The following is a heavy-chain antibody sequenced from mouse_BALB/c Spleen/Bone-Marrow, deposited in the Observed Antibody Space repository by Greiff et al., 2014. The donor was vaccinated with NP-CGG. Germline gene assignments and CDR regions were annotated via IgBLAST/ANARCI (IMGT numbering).Heavy chain of an antibody. V-gene: IGHV1-87*01. D-gene: IGHD1-1*01. J-gene: IGHJ3*01. Sequence: VQLQQSGAELARPGASVKLSCEASGYTFTSYWMQWVKQRPGQGLEWIGAIYPGDGDTRYTQKFEGKATLTADKSSSTAYMQLSSLASEDSAVYYCAREDSYSWFAYWGQGTLVTVSA. CDR2: IYPGDGDT. CDR3: AREDSYSWFAY. CDR1: GYTFTSYW.